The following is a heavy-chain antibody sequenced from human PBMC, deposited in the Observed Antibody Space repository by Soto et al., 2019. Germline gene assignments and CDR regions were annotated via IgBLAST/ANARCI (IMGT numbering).Heavy chain of an antibody. CDR1: GFTFSSYS. V-gene: IGHV3-21*01. J-gene: IGHJ3*02. CDR3: ARGKLNDAFDI. D-gene: IGHD1-26*01. CDR2: ISSSSSYI. Sequence: GGSLRLSCAASGFTFSSYSMNWVRQAPGKGLEWVSSISSSSSYIYYADSVKGRFAISRDNAKNSLYLQMNSLRAEDTAVYYCARGKLNDAFDIWGQGTMVTVSS.